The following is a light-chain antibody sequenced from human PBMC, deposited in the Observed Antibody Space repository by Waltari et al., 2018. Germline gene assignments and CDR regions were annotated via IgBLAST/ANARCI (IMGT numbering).Light chain of an antibody. J-gene: IGKJ3*01. V-gene: IGKV4-1*01. CDR3: QQYYSSLFT. Sequence: DIVMTQSPDSLAVSLGERATIKRKSSQNILYSSNNKNYLAWYQQKPGQPPKLLIYWASTRESGVPDRFSGSGSGTDFTLTISSLQAEDVAVYYCQQYYSSLFTFGPGTKVDIK. CDR2: WAS. CDR1: QNILYSSNNKNY.